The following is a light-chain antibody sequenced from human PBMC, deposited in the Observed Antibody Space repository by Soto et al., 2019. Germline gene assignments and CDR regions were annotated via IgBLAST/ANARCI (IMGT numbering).Light chain of an antibody. Sequence: EIMMTQSPATLSVSPGERATLSCRASQSVSSNLAWYQQKPGQAPRLLIYAAATRATGIPARFSGSGSGTEFTLTISSLQSEDFAVYYCQQYNNWPPITFGQGTRLEIK. CDR1: QSVSSN. V-gene: IGKV3-15*01. J-gene: IGKJ5*01. CDR3: QQYNNWPPIT. CDR2: AAA.